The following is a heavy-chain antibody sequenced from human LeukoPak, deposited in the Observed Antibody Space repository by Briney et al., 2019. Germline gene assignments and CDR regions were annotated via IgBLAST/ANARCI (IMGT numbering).Heavy chain of an antibody. CDR3: AREARAHDYGDYEGWFDP. CDR2: ISAYNGNT. D-gene: IGHD4-17*01. CDR1: GYTFTSYG. V-gene: IGHV1-18*01. J-gene: IGHJ5*02. Sequence: ASVTVSCKASGYTFTSYGISWVRQAPGQGLEWMGWISAYNGNTNYAQKLQGRVTMTTDTSTSTAYMELRSLRSDDTAVYYCAREARAHDYGDYEGWFDPWGQGTLVTVSS.